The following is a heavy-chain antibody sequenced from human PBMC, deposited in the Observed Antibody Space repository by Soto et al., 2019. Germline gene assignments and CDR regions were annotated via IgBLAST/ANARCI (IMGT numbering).Heavy chain of an antibody. CDR1: GFTFSSYA. CDR3: AKGEEDMITFGGVIVIPGFDY. J-gene: IGHJ4*02. D-gene: IGHD3-16*02. V-gene: IGHV3-23*01. CDR2: ISGSGGST. Sequence: PGGSLRLSCAASGFTFSSYAMSCVRQAPGKGLEWVSAISGSGGSTYYADSVKGRFTISRDNSKNTLYLQMNSLRAEDTAVYYCAKGEEDMITFGGVIVIPGFDYWGQGTLVTVS.